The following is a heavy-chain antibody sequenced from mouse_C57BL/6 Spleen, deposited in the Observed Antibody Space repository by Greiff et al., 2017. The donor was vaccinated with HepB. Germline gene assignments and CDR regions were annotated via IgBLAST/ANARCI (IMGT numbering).Heavy chain of an antibody. D-gene: IGHD2-14*01. Sequence: EVKLVESGGGLVQSGRSLRLSCATSGFTFSDFYMEWVRQAPGKGLEWIAASRNKANDYTTEYSASVKGRFIVSRDTSQSILYLQMNALRAEDTAIYYCARDPRWYEGAMDYWGQGTSVTVSS. CDR1: GFTFSDFY. V-gene: IGHV7-1*01. J-gene: IGHJ4*01. CDR2: SRNKANDYTT. CDR3: ARDPRWYEGAMDY.